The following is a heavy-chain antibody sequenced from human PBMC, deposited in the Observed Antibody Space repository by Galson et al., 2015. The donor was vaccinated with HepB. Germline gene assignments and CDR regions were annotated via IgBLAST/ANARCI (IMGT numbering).Heavy chain of an antibody. D-gene: IGHD3-3*01. CDR1: GFTFSSYG. CDR3: AKDQLGDFWSGYYTGSFDY. Sequence: SLRLSCAASGFTFSSYGMHWVRQAPGKGLEWVAVISYDGSNKYYADSVKGRFTISRDNSKNTLYLQMNSLRAEDTAVYYCAKDQLGDFWSGYYTGSFDYWGQGTLVTVSS. CDR2: ISYDGSNK. J-gene: IGHJ4*02. V-gene: IGHV3-30*18.